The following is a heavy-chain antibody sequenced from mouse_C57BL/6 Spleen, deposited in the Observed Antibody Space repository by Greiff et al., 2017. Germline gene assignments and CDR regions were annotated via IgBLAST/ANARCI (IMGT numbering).Heavy chain of an antibody. D-gene: IGHD2-2*01. Sequence: QVHVKQPGAELVKPGASVKMSCKASGYTFTSYWITWVKQRPGQGLEWIGDIYPGSGSTNYNEKFKSKATLTVDTSSSTAYMQLSSLTSEDSAVYYCARGGYDRLYWYFDVWGTGTTVTVSS. V-gene: IGHV1-55*01. CDR1: GYTFTSYW. CDR2: IYPGSGST. CDR3: ARGGYDRLYWYFDV. J-gene: IGHJ1*03.